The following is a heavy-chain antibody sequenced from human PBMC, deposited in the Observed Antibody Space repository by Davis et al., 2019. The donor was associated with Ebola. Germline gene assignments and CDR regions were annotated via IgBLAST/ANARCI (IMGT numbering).Heavy chain of an antibody. CDR3: ARQFDP. V-gene: IGHV4-59*01. J-gene: IGHJ5*02. Sequence: SETLSLTCNVSGGSINSYFWSWIRQPPGKGLEWIGYIYITGSTDYNPSLKSRVTISLDTSKNQFSLKLNSVTAADTAVYYCARQFDPWGQGILVTVSS. CDR1: GGSINSYF. CDR2: IYITGST.